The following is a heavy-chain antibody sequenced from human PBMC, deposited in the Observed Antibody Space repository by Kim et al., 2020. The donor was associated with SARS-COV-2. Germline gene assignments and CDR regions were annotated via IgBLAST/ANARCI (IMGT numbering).Heavy chain of an antibody. J-gene: IGHJ4*02. CDR3: ARSGLGYSPSFDY. Sequence: AQKFQGRVTITADKSTSTAYMELSSLRSEDTAVYYCARSGLGYSPSFDYWGQGTLVTVSS. D-gene: IGHD5-18*01. V-gene: IGHV1-69*02.